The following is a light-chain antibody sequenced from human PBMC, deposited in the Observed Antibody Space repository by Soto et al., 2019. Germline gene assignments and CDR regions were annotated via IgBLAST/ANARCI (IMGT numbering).Light chain of an antibody. Sequence: IVMTQSPATLSVSPWEGATLSCRASQSVSSYLAWYQQKPGQAPRLLIYDASNRATGIPARFSGSGSGTDFTLTISSLEPEDFAVYYCQQRSNWPWTFGQGTKVDIK. CDR3: QQRSNWPWT. V-gene: IGKV3-11*01. CDR2: DAS. CDR1: QSVSSY. J-gene: IGKJ1*01.